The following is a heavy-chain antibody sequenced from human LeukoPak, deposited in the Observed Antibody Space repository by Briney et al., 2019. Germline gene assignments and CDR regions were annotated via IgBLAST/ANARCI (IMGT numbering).Heavy chain of an antibody. CDR1: GFTFSSFA. J-gene: IGHJ5*02. D-gene: IGHD3-22*01. Sequence: HPGGSLRLSCAASGFTFSSFAMSWVRQSPGTGLEWVSGISGSGSNTYYADSVKGRFTISRDNSNNMLFLQMNSLRAVDTGVYYCAKGSHITMTYNWFDPWGQGTLVTVSS. V-gene: IGHV3-23*01. CDR2: ISGSGSNT. CDR3: AKGSHITMTYNWFDP.